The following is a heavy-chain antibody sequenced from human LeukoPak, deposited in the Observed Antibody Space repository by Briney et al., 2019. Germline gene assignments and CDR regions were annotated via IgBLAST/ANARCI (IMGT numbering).Heavy chain of an antibody. Sequence: GGSLRLSCAASGFTFSSYGMHWVRQAPGKGLEWVAVISYDGSNKYYADSVKGRFTISRDNFKNTLYLQMNSLRAEDTAVYYCARGDLLVVPAANFDYWGQGTLVTVSS. D-gene: IGHD2-2*01. CDR3: ARGDLLVVPAANFDY. V-gene: IGHV3-30*19. CDR1: GFTFSSYG. CDR2: ISYDGSNK. J-gene: IGHJ4*02.